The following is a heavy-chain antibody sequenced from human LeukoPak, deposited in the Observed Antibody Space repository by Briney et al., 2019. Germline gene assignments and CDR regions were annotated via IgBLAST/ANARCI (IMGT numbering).Heavy chain of an antibody. D-gene: IGHD3-10*01. V-gene: IGHV4-34*01. CDR1: GGSFSCYY. J-gene: IGHJ4*02. CDR2: INHSGST. CDR3: ARRSRSGYYYGSGSYLWFDY. Sequence: SETLSLTCAVYGGSFSCYYWSWIRPPPGKGLEWIGEINHSGSTNYNPSLKSRVTISVDTSKNQFSLKLSSVTAADTAVYYCARRSRSGYYYGSGSYLWFDYWGQGTLVTVSS.